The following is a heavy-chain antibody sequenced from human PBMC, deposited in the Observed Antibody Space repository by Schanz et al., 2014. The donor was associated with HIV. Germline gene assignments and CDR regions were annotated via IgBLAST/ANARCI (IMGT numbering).Heavy chain of an antibody. D-gene: IGHD5-18*01. J-gene: IGHJ3*02. Sequence: QVHLVQSGAAVTQPGSSVTVSCKASGGTFSSYAISWVRQAPGQGLEWMGGIIPIFGTTNYAQKFQGRVTITADESTSTAYMELSSLRSEDTAVYYCASGRFDTVIWWGDAFLIWGRGTMVTVSS. CDR2: IIPIFGTT. CDR3: ASGRFDTVIWWGDAFLI. V-gene: IGHV1-69*01. CDR1: GGTFSSYA.